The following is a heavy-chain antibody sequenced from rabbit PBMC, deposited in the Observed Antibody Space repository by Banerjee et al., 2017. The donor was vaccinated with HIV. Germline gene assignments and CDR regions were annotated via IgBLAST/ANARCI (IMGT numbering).Heavy chain of an antibody. Sequence: QEQLEESGGDLVKPEGSLTLTCTASGFSFSSSYWICWVRQAPGKGLEWIACIYAGSSGSTYYASWAKGRFTISKTSSTTVTLQMTSLTAADTATYFCARNGAGSNYAFKLWGQGTLVTVS. CDR2: IYAGSSGST. CDR3: ARNGAGSNYAFKL. J-gene: IGHJ4*01. V-gene: IGHV1S45*01. D-gene: IGHD8-1*01. CDR1: GFSFSSSYW.